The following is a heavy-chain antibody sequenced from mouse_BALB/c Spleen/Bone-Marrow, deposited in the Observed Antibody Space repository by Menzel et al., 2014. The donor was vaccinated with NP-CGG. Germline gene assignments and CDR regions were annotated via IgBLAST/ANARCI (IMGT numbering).Heavy chain of an antibody. Sequence: VQLQQSGAELVKPGASVKLSCKASGYTFXSYWMHWVKLRPGQGFEWIGEINPSNGGINYNEKFKRKATLTVDKSSSIAYMEPTSQKSEDSTVYYCTNYGYDWGQGTTLTVSS. D-gene: IGHD1-2*01. CDR2: INPSNGGI. J-gene: IGHJ2*01. V-gene: IGHV1S16*01. CDR3: TNYGYD. CDR1: GYTFXSYW.